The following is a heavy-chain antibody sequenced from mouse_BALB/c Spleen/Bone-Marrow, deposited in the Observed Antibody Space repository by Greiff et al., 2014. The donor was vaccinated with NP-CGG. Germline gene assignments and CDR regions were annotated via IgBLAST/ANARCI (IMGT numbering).Heavy chain of an antibody. Sequence: EVKLQESGPELAKSGASVKMSCKASGYTFTSYIMHWVKQKPGQGLEWIGYINPYNDDTKYNEKFKGKATLTSDKSSSTAYMELSSLTSEDSAVYYCARSYGSPFDYWGQGTTLTVSS. V-gene: IGHV1-14*01. J-gene: IGHJ2*01. CDR1: GYTFTSYI. D-gene: IGHD1-1*01. CDR3: ARSYGSPFDY. CDR2: INPYNDDT.